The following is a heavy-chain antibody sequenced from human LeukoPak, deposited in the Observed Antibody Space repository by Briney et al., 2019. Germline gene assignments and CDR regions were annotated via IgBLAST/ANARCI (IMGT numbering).Heavy chain of an antibody. CDR2: ISGSGGST. CDR1: GFTFSSYA. V-gene: IGHV3-23*01. CDR3: AKGDAYYDFWSGYYR. J-gene: IGHJ4*02. D-gene: IGHD3-3*01. Sequence: GGSLRLSCAASGFTFSSYAMSWVRQAPGKGLEWVSAISGSGGSTYYADSVKGRFTISRDNSKNTLYLQMNSLRAEDTAVYYCAKGDAYYDFWSGYYRWGQGTLVTVSS.